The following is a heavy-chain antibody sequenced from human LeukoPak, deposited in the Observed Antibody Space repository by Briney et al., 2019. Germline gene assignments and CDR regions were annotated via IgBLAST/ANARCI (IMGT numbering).Heavy chain of an antibody. Sequence: GGSLRLSCAASGFTFTTYAMTWVRQAPGKGLEWVSAISGGNTNTYYADSVKGRFTISRDNSKNTLYLQMNSLRAEDTAVYYCARDLQGLWGQGTLVTVSS. CDR1: GFTFTTYA. D-gene: IGHD3/OR15-3a*01. J-gene: IGHJ4*02. V-gene: IGHV3-23*01. CDR2: ISGGNTNT. CDR3: ARDLQGL.